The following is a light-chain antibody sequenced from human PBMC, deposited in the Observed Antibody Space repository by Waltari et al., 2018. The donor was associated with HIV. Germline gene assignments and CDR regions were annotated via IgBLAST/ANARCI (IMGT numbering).Light chain of an antibody. CDR1: SSNIGSNY. CDR2: GCN. V-gene: IGLV1-47*01. J-gene: IGLJ3*02. Sequence: QSVLTQSPSASGTPGQRVTISCSGSSSNIGSNYVYWYQQLPATAPKLLIDGCNQRPPGLPARFSASKSGPSSSLAISGLRSEDEADYYCAAWDDSLSGRVFGGGTKLTVL. CDR3: AAWDDSLSGRV.